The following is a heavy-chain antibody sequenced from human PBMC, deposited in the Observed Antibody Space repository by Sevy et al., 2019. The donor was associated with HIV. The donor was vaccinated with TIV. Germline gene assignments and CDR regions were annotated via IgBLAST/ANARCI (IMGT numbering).Heavy chain of an antibody. CDR1: GGSISRGDYY. V-gene: IGHV4-30-4*01. CDR3: ARDRLGAVADYMFLNYYYYGMDV. CDR2: IHDSGST. J-gene: IGHJ6*02. D-gene: IGHD6-19*01. Sequence: SEILSLTCTVSGGSISRGDYYWSWIRRPPGKGLEWIGYIHDSGSTSFNPSLESRVSISMDTPMNQFSLRLSSVTAADTAVYYCARDRLGAVADYMFLNYYYYGMDVWGQGTTVTVSS.